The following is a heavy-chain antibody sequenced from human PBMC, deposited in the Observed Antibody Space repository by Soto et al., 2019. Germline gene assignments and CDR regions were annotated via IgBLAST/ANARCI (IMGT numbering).Heavy chain of an antibody. D-gene: IGHD1-26*01. CDR2: VSDNGDKT. CDR1: GFTFSTYA. V-gene: IGHV3-30*04. Sequence: QVQLVESGEGVVLPGRSLRLSCAASGFTFSTYAMHWVRQAPGKGLEWVAVVSDNGDKTFYADSLRGRFTISRDNSKNTLSLQMNSLSAEDTALYFCAREVESTFRLDSWGQGTLVSVSS. CDR3: AREVESTFRLDS. J-gene: IGHJ4*02.